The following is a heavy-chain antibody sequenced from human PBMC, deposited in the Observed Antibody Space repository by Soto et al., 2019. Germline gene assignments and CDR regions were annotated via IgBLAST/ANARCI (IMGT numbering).Heavy chain of an antibody. CDR1: GGSFSGYY. D-gene: IGHD3-10*01. CDR2: INHSGST. V-gene: IGHV4-34*01. J-gene: IGHJ3*02. CDR3: ARRPSITMVRGPEGRAFDI. Sequence: SETLSLTCAVYGGSFSGYYWSWIRQPPGKGLEWIGEINHSGSTNYNPSLKSRVTISVDTSKNQFSLKLSSVTAADTAVYYCARRPSITMVRGPEGRAFDIWGQGTMVTVSS.